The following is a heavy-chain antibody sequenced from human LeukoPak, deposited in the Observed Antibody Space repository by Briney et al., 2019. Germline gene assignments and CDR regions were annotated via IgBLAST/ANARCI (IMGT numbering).Heavy chain of an antibody. CDR2: IKQDESEK. Sequence: QTGGSLRLSCAASGFTFSSYWMSWVRQAPGKGLGWVANIKQDESEKYYVDSVKGRFTISRDNAKNSLYLQMNSLRAEDTAIYYCARDWITYSTRWYVSAFDYWGQGTLVTVSS. CDR1: GFTFSSYW. D-gene: IGHD6-13*01. CDR3: ARDWITYSTRWYVSAFDY. V-gene: IGHV3-7*01. J-gene: IGHJ4*02.